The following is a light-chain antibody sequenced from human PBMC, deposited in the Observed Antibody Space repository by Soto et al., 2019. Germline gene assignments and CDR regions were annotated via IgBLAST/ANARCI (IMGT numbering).Light chain of an antibody. CDR1: QSVSNN. J-gene: IGKJ4*01. CDR2: DAS. Sequence: EIVMTQSPDTLSVSPGERATLSCRARQSVSNNLAWYQQKPGQSPRLLIRDASTRATGIPARFSGSGSGTEFTLTLSSLQSGDSSVYCTQQYNKWPITFGGGTRV. CDR3: QQYNKWPIT. V-gene: IGKV3-15*01.